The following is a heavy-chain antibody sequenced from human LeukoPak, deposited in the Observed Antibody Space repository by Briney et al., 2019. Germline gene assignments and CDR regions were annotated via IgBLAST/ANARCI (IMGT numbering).Heavy chain of an antibody. D-gene: IGHD6-13*01. V-gene: IGHV4-59*12. CDR1: GGSISSYY. Sequence: SETLSLTCTVSGGSISSYYWSWIRQPPGKGLEWIGYIYYSGSTNYNPSLKSRVTISVDTSKNQFSLKLSSVTAADTAAYYCARGTKQQLVPFDYWGQGTLVTVSS. J-gene: IGHJ4*02. CDR3: ARGTKQQLVPFDY. CDR2: IYYSGST.